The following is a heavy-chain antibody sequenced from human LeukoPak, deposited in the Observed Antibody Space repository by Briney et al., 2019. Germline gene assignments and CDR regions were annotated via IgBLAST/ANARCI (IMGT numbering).Heavy chain of an antibody. CDR2: IYYSGST. CDR1: GGSISIYY. D-gene: IGHD6-19*01. Sequence: SETLSLTCTVSGGSISIYYWSWIRQPPGKGLEWIGYIYYSGSTNYNPSLKSRVTISVDTSKNQFSLKLSSVTAADTAVYYCARGLFLADYYFDYWGQGTLVTVSS. V-gene: IGHV4-59*01. J-gene: IGHJ4*02. CDR3: ARGLFLADYYFDY.